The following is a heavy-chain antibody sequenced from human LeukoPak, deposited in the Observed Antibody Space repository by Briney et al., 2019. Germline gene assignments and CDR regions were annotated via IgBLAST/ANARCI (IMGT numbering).Heavy chain of an antibody. CDR3: ARSVAGPSSLFDY. CDR2: IYYSGST. J-gene: IGHJ4*02. Sequence: SETLSLTCIVSGDSISSNYWSWIRQPPGKGLEWIGSIYYSGSTYYNPSLKSRVTMSVDTSKSQFSLRLSSATAADTALYYCARSVAGPSSLFDYWGQGTLVTVSS. D-gene: IGHD6-19*01. CDR1: GDSISSNY. V-gene: IGHV4-59*04.